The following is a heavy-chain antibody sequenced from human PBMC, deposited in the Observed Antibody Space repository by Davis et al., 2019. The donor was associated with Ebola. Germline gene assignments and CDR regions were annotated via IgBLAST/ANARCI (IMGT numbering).Heavy chain of an antibody. CDR1: GYTFTNYD. V-gene: IGHV1-8*01. Sequence: AASVKVSCKASGYTFTNYDVHWVRQGTGQGLEWIGWMNPNSGNTGYGQKFQGRVTMTRNTSISTAYMELSSLTSEDTAVYYCARGTGAALYGRNYYYGMDVWGQGTTVTVSS. CDR2: MNPNSGNT. CDR3: ARGTGAALYGRNYYYGMDV. D-gene: IGHD1-26*01. J-gene: IGHJ6*02.